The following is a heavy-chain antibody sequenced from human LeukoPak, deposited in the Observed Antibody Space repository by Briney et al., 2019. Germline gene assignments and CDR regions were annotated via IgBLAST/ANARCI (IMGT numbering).Heavy chain of an antibody. J-gene: IGHJ4*02. V-gene: IGHV1-46*01. CDR1: GYTFTGYY. D-gene: IGHD3-22*01. CDR3: ARVDDRGHYYDSSGPRKLFDY. CDR2: INPSGGST. Sequence: GASVKVSWKASGYTFTGYYMHWVRQAPGQGLEWMGIINPSGGSTSYAQKFQGRVTMTRDMSTSTAYMELSRLRSDDTAVYYCARVDDRGHYYDSSGPRKLFDYWGQGTLVTVSS.